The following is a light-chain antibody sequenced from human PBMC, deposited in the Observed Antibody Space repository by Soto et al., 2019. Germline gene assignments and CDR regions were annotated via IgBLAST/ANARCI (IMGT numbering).Light chain of an antibody. Sequence: EIMLTQSPGTLSLSPVERATLSCMASQSVSSSYLAWYQQKPGQPPRLLIYGASSRATGIPDRFSGSGSGTDFTLTISRLEPEDFAVFYCQHYDSLPITFGQGTRLEIK. V-gene: IGKV3-20*01. CDR1: QSVSSSY. J-gene: IGKJ5*01. CDR2: GAS. CDR3: QHYDSLPIT.